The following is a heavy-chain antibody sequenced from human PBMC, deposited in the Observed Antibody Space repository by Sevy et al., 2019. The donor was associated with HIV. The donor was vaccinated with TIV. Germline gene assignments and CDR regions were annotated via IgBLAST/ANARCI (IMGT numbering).Heavy chain of an antibody. CDR3: SRGCYWSDYFCYYYGMDV. D-gene: IGHD3-10*01. J-gene: IGHJ6*02. Sequence: ASVKVSCKASGYTFTSYGISWVRQAPGQGLEWMGWISAYNGNTNYAQKLQGRVTMTTDTSTSTAYMELRSLRSDDTAVYYCSRGCYWSDYFCYYYGMDVWGQGTTVTVSS. CDR2: ISAYNGNT. V-gene: IGHV1-18*01. CDR1: GYTFTSYG.